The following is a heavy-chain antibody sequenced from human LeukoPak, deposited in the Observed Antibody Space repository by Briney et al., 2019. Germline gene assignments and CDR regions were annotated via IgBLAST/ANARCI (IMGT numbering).Heavy chain of an antibody. J-gene: IGHJ1*01. CDR2: INHSGST. Sequence: SETLSLTCAVYGGSFSSYYWSWIRQPPGKGLEWIGEINHSGSTNYNPSLKSRVTISVDTSKNQFSLKLSSVTAADTAVYYCARRYSSSQGRYFQHWGQGTLVTVSS. V-gene: IGHV4-34*01. CDR1: GGSFSSYY. CDR3: ARRYSSSQGRYFQH. D-gene: IGHD6-13*01.